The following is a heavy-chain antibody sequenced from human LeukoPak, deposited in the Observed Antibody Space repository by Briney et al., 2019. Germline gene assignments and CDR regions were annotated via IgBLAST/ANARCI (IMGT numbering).Heavy chain of an antibody. J-gene: IGHJ6*04. CDR1: GFTFSSYA. D-gene: IGHD1-1*01. V-gene: IGHV3-30*04. Sequence: GGSLRLSCAASGFTFSSYAMHWVRQAPGKGLEWVAVISYDGSDKYYADSVKGRFTISSDNSKNTLYLQMDSLRAEDTAVYYCARAQLEGPVGVLYYGMDVWGKGTTVTVSS. CDR3: ARAQLEGPVGVLYYGMDV. CDR2: ISYDGSDK.